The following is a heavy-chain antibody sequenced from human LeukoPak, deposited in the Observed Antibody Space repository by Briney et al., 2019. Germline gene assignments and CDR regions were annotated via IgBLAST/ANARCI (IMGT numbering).Heavy chain of an antibody. CDR1: GYTFSSYA. CDR2: ISGSGGST. V-gene: IGHV3-23*01. Sequence: PGGSLRLSCAASGYTFSSYAMSWVRQAPGKGLEWVSAISGSGGSTYYADSVKGRFTISRDNSKNTLYLQMNSLRAEDTAVYYCAKARDVVVVVAATGFDYWGQGTLVTVSS. D-gene: IGHD2-15*01. J-gene: IGHJ4*02. CDR3: AKARDVVVVVAATGFDY.